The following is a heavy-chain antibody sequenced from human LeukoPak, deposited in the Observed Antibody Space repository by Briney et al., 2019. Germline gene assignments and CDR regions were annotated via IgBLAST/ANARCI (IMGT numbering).Heavy chain of an antibody. CDR1: DGSVSSVGYY. CDR2: IYYSGST. V-gene: IGHV4-39*01. CDR3: ARLAKPYGDYGS. D-gene: IGHD4-17*01. Sequence: SETLSLTCTVSDGSVSSVGYYWGWIRQPPGKGLEWIGSIYYSGSTYYNPSLKSRVTISVDTSKNQFSLKLSSVTAADTAVYYCARLAKPYGDYGSWGQGTLVTVSS. J-gene: IGHJ4*02.